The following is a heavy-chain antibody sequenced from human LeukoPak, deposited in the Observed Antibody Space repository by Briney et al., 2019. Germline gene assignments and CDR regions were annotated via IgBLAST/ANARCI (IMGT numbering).Heavy chain of an antibody. Sequence: GASVKVSCKASGGTFSSYAISWVRQAPGQGLEWMGGIIPIFGTANYAQKFQGRVTITADESTSTAYMELSSLRSEDTAVYYCARGIVVVPAAPSSWFDPWGQGTLVTVSS. CDR3: ARGIVVVPAAPSSWFDP. CDR1: GGTFSSYA. V-gene: IGHV1-69*13. D-gene: IGHD2-2*01. J-gene: IGHJ5*02. CDR2: IIPIFGTA.